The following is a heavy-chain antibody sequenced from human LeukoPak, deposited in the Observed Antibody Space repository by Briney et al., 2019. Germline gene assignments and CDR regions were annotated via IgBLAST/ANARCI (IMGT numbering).Heavy chain of an antibody. CDR3: AKPSYYDLWSGKKYYFDY. CDR1: GFTFSSYG. Sequence: GRSLRLSCAASGFTFSSYGMHWVRQAPGKGLEWVAVISYDGSNKYYADSVKGRFTISRDNSKNTLYLQMNSLRAEDTAVYYCAKPSYYDLWSGKKYYFDYWGQGTLVTVSS. CDR2: ISYDGSNK. J-gene: IGHJ4*02. V-gene: IGHV3-30*18. D-gene: IGHD3-3*01.